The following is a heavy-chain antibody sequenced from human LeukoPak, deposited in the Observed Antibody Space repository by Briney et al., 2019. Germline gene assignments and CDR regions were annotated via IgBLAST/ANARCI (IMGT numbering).Heavy chain of an antibody. J-gene: IGHJ4*02. Sequence: GGSLRLSCAASAFIFNSYWMSWVRQAPGKGLEWVAMIKEDGGEIYYVDSVKGRFTISRDNAKNSLYLQMNSLRAEDTAVYYCTTGRIQLWRDYWGQGTLVTVSS. CDR2: IKEDGGEI. CDR1: AFIFNSYW. V-gene: IGHV3-7*05. CDR3: TTGRIQLWRDY. D-gene: IGHD5-18*01.